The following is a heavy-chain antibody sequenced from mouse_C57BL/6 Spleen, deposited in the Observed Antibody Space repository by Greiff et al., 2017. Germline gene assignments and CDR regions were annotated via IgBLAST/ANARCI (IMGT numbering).Heavy chain of an antibody. D-gene: IGHD2-1*01. Sequence: QVQLQQPGAELVKPGASVKLSCKASGYTFTSYWMQWVKQRPGQGLEWIGEIDPSDSYTNYNQKFKGKATLTVDTSSSTAYMQLSSLTSEDSAVYYCARVLIYYGNYEGYYWGQGTTLTVSS. CDR1: GYTFTSYW. J-gene: IGHJ2*01. CDR2: IDPSDSYT. V-gene: IGHV1-50*01. CDR3: ARVLIYYGNYEGYY.